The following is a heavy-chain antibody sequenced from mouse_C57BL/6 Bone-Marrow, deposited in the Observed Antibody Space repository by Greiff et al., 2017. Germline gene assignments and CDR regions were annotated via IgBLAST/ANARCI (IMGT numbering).Heavy chain of an antibody. Sequence: VQLVESGPGLVQPSQSLSITCTVSGFSLTSYGVHWVRQSPGKGLEWLGVIWRGGSTDYNAAFMSRLSITKDNSKSQVFFKMNSLQADDTAIYYCAKSSFITTVVPYFDVWGTGTTVTVSS. CDR1: GFSLTSYG. J-gene: IGHJ1*03. D-gene: IGHD1-1*01. CDR3: AKSSFITTVVPYFDV. V-gene: IGHV2-5*01. CDR2: IWRGGST.